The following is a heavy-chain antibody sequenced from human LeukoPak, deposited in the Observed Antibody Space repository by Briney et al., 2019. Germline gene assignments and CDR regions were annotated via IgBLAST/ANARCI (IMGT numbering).Heavy chain of an antibody. CDR2: INHSGST. D-gene: IGHD2-2*02. CDR3: ARDIVVVPAAIRNYYYYMDV. CDR1: GGSFSGYY. V-gene: IGHV4-34*01. Sequence: SETLSLTCAVYGGSFSGYYWSWIRQPPGKGLEWIGEINHSGSTNYNPSLKSRVTISVDTSKNQFSLKLSSVTAADTAVYYCARDIVVVPAAIRNYYYYMDVWGKGTTVTVSS. J-gene: IGHJ6*03.